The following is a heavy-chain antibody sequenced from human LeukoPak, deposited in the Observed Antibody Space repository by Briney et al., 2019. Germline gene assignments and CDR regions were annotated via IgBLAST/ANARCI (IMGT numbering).Heavy chain of an antibody. CDR2: IYYRGTT. J-gene: IGHJ6*02. CDR3: AREGITIFGQNYYYGVDV. Sequence: SQTLSLTCTVSGDSVNSADYYWSWIRQSPGKGLEWIGNIYYRGTTDYKPSLKSRITISLDTSRNQFSLRMRSVTAADTAVYYCAREGITIFGQNYYYGVDVWGQGTTVIVSS. V-gene: IGHV4-30-4*01. D-gene: IGHD3-3*01. CDR1: GDSVNSADYY.